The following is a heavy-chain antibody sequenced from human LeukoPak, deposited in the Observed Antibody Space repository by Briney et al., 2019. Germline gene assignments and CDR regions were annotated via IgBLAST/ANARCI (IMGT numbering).Heavy chain of an antibody. D-gene: IGHD3-22*01. V-gene: IGHV4-59*01. CDR3: ARVTGYMIEDYFDY. CDR1: GGSISSYY. Sequence: SETLSLTCTVSGGSISSYYWSWIRQPPGKGLEWIGYIYYSGSTNYNPSLKSRVTISVDTSKNQFSLRLSSVTAADTAVYYCARVTGYMIEDYFDYWGQGTLVTVSS. J-gene: IGHJ4*02. CDR2: IYYSGST.